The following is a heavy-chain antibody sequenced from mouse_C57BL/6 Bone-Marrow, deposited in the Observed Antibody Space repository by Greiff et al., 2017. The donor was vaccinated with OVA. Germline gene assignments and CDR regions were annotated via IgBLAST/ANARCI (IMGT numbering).Heavy chain of an antibody. J-gene: IGHJ3*01. CDR3: ASEGDSSGPFAY. D-gene: IGHD3-2*02. Sequence: VKLMESGPGLVAPSQSLSITCTVSGFSLTSYGVDWVRQSPGKGLEWLGVIWGVGSTNYNSALKSRLSISKDNSKSQVFLKMNSLQTDDTAMYDCASEGDSSGPFAYWGQGTLVTVSA. V-gene: IGHV2-6*01. CDR2: IWGVGST. CDR1: GFSLTSYG.